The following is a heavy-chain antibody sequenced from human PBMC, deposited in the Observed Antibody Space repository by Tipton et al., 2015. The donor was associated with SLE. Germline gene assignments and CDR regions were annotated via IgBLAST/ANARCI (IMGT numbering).Heavy chain of an antibody. J-gene: IGHJ3*02. CDR3: ARNPITMVRGVIPGAFDI. CDR2: VLTSGAT. V-gene: IGHV4-61*02. CDR1: GGSVTSGNYY. D-gene: IGHD3-10*01. Sequence: TLSLTCTVSGGSVTSGNYYWTWIRQSAGNGMEWIGRVLTSGATNYNPSLKSRVTISVDTSKNQFSLKLSSVTAADTAVYYCARNPITMVRGVIPGAFDIWGQGTMVTVSS.